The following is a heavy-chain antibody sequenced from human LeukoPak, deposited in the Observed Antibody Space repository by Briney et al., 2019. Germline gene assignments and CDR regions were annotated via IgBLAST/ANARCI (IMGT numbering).Heavy chain of an antibody. D-gene: IGHD2-2*01. CDR2: INHSGST. V-gene: IGHV4-34*01. CDR1: GGSFSGYY. CDR3: ARGGIVVVPAAHNWFDP. Sequence: SETLSLTCAVYGGSFSGYYWSWIRQPPGKGLEWIGEINHSGSTNYNPSLKSRVTISVDTSKNQFSLKLSSVTAADTAVYYCARGGIVVVPAAHNWFDPWGQGTLVTVSS. J-gene: IGHJ5*02.